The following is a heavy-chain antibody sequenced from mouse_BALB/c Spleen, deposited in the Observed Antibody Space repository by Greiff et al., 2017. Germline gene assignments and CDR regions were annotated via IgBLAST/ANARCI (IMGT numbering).Heavy chain of an antibody. CDR2: ISDGGSYT. V-gene: IGHV5-4*02. Sequence: EVKLVESGGGLVKPGGSLKLSCAASGFTFSDYYMYWVRQTPEKRLEWVATISDGGSYTYYPDSVKGRFTISRDNAKNNLYLQMSSLKSEDTAMYYCARGPYDIYAMDYWGQGTSVTVSS. CDR1: GFTFSDYY. D-gene: IGHD2-12*01. J-gene: IGHJ4*01. CDR3: ARGPYDIYAMDY.